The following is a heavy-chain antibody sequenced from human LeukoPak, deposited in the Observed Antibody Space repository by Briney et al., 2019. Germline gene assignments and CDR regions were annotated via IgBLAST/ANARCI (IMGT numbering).Heavy chain of an antibody. CDR2: IYSGGST. J-gene: IGHJ6*03. CDR1: GFTFDDYG. Sequence: PGGSLRLSCAASGFTFDDYGMSWVRQAPGKGLEWVSFIYSGGSTYYSDSVKGRFTISRDNSKNTLYLQMNSLRAEDTAVYYCSRERFGELYYYYYYMDVWGKGTTVTVSS. V-gene: IGHV3-66*01. CDR3: SRERFGELYYYYYYMDV. D-gene: IGHD3-10*01.